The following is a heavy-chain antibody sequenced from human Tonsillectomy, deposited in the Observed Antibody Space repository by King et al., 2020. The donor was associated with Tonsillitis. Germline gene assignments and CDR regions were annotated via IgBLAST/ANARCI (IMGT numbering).Heavy chain of an antibody. J-gene: IGHJ4*02. Sequence: QLVQSGGGLVQPGRSLRLSCTASGFTFGDYAMSWFRQAPGKGLEWVGFIRSKAYGGTTEYAASVKGRFTISRDDSKSIAYLQMNSLKTEDTAVYYCTRGTVGVRGVIMERVDYWGQGTLVTVSS. CDR3: TRGTVGVRGVIMERVDY. D-gene: IGHD3-10*01. V-gene: IGHV3-49*03. CDR2: IRSKAYGGTT. CDR1: GFTFGDYA.